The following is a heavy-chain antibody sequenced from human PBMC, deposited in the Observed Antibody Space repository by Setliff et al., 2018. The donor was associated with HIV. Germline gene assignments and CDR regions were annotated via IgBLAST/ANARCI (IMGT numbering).Heavy chain of an antibody. CDR2: FDPADGET. V-gene: IGHV1-24*01. CDR3: ATEFPLSSPYYYDSSGYDY. CDR1: GYTLSELS. Sequence: ASVKVSCKVSGYTLSELSMHWVRQAPGKGLEWMGGFDPADGETIYAQQFQGRVTMTEDTSTDTAYMELRSLRSEDTAVYYCATEFPLSSPYYYDSSGYDYWGQGTLVTVS. D-gene: IGHD3-22*01. J-gene: IGHJ4*02.